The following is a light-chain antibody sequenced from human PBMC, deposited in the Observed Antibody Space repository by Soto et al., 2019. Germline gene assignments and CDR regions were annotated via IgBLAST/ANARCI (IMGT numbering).Light chain of an antibody. J-gene: IGKJ2*01. CDR2: DAS. V-gene: IGKV1-39*01. CDR3: QQSYTTVYT. Sequence: DIQLTQSPSSLSASVGDRVTITCRASQTIGANLNWYRQKLGKAPTLLIYDASTLQSGVPSRFSGLGSGTDFALTITSRQPDDSATYYCQQSYTTVYTFGQGTKVEIK. CDR1: QTIGAN.